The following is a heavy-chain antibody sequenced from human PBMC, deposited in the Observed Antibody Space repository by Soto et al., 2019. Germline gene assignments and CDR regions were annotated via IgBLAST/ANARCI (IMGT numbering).Heavy chain of an antibody. D-gene: IGHD3-10*01. CDR2: ISSSSSYI. J-gene: IGHJ4*02. CDR1: GFTFSSYS. CDR3: ASGTYYYGSGSYYTY. V-gene: IGHV3-21*01. Sequence: GGSLRLSCAASGFTFSSYSMNWVRQAPGKGLEWVSSISSSSSYIYYADSVKGRFTISRDNAKNSLYLQMNSLRAGDTAVYYCASGTYYYGSGSYYTYWGQGTLVTVSS.